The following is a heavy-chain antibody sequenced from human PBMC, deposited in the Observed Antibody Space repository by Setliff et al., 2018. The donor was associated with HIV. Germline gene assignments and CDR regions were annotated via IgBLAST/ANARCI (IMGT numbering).Heavy chain of an antibody. CDR1: GGSISSHY. CDR3: ATDPRRLSY. J-gene: IGHJ4*02. D-gene: IGHD2-21*01. V-gene: IGHV3-11*04. CDR2: ISSSGTTT. Sequence: LSLTCTVSGGSISSHYWSWIRQPPGKGLEWLSYISSSGTTTYYADSVKGRFTISRDNAKNSLYLQMNSLRAEDTAVYYCATDPRRLSYWGQGTLVTSPQ.